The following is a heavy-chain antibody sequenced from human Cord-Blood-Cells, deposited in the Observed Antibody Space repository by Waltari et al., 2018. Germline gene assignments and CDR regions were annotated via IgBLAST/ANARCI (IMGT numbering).Heavy chain of an antibody. J-gene: IGHJ3*02. CDR1: GLTFGDLA. V-gene: IGHV3-49*05. Sequence: EVQLVESGGGLVKPGRSLRLACTASGLTFGDLAMSWFRRAPGKGLEWVGFIRSKAYGGTTEYAASVKGRFTISRDDSKSIAYLQMNSLKTEDTAVYYCTREGATWPNDAFDIWGQGTMVTVSS. D-gene: IGHD1-26*01. CDR3: TREGATWPNDAFDI. CDR2: IRSKAYGGTT.